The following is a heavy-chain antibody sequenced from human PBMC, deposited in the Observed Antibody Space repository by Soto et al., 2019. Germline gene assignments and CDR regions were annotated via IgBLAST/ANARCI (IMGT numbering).Heavy chain of an antibody. V-gene: IGHV3-7*01. CDR1: GFTFSNYW. D-gene: IGHD3-9*01. CDR3: ARERPSGLVDLDY. CDR2: IKEDGRET. Sequence: EVQLVESGGGLVQPGGSLRLSCAASGFTFSNYWMSWVRQAPGKGLEGLANIKEDGRETNYVDSVKGRFTISRDNAKNSLYLQINSLRAEDTAVFYCARERPSGLVDLDYWGQGTLVTVSS. J-gene: IGHJ4*02.